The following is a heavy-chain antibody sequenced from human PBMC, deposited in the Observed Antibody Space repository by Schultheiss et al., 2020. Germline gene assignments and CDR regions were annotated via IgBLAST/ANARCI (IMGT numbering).Heavy chain of an antibody. CDR3: ARESYALRDFDY. V-gene: IGHV4-59*01. J-gene: IGHJ4*02. D-gene: IGHD3-16*01. CDR2: IYYSGST. CDR1: GGSISSYY. Sequence: SETLSLTCTVSGGSISSYYWSWIRQPPGKGLEWIGYIYYSGSTNYNPSLKSRVTISVDTSKNQFSLKLSSVTAADTAVYYCARESYALRDFDYWGQGTLVTVSS.